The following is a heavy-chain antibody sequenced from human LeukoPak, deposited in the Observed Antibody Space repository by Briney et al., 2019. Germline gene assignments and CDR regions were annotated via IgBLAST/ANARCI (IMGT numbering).Heavy chain of an antibody. Sequence: GGSLILSCAASRFRFDDYAMYWVRQVPGKGLEWVSGISWNSGNIGYADSVKGRFTISRDNVKNFLYLQMNSLRTEDTALYYCAKDDASGWYGQVDQWGQGTLVTVSS. CDR3: AKDDASGWYGQVDQ. CDR1: RFRFDDYA. J-gene: IGHJ4*02. V-gene: IGHV3-9*01. CDR2: ISWNSGNI. D-gene: IGHD6-19*01.